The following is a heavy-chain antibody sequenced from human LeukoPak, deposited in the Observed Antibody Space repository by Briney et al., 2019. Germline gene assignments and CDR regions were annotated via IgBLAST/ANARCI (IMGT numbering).Heavy chain of an antibody. Sequence: GGSLRLSCAASGFTFSSYWMHWVRQPPGKGRVWVSRINSDGSTTNYADSVKGRFTISRDNAENTLYLQMNSLRVEDTAVYYCTRRVSATRWFDPWGQGTLVTVSS. CDR3: TRRVSATRWFDP. V-gene: IGHV3-74*01. CDR1: GFTFSSYW. CDR2: INSDGSTT. J-gene: IGHJ5*02. D-gene: IGHD2-15*01.